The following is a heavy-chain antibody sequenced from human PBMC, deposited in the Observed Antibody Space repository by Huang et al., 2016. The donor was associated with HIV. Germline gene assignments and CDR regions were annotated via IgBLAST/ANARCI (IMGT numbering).Heavy chain of an antibody. Sequence: EVLLVQSGAELKEPGESLKISCKASGYGLSSYWIGWVRQKPGKGLEGRGINYPRDSETKYSPSCDGQVTISADKSTRTAYLQWESLKAPDTAIYFCARQVDGFRSHFDFWGQGTLVSVSS. CDR3: ARQVDGFRSHFDF. V-gene: IGHV5-51*01. D-gene: IGHD5-18*01. CDR1: GYGLSSYW. CDR2: NYPRDSET. J-gene: IGHJ4*02.